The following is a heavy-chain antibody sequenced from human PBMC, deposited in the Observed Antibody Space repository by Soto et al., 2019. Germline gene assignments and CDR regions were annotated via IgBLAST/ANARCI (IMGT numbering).Heavy chain of an antibody. CDR3: ARKSGRDCHSGGGCFSLDV. D-gene: IGHD2-15*01. Sequence: QVQLVQSGAEVKKPGSSLKVSCKVFGETLNSNPIGWVRQAPGQGLEWVGGIAPLSDRTNYAQELQGRVTVTADGSTSTVYMELSNLKSDDTAVYYCARKSGRDCHSGGGCFSLDVWGQGSLITVSS. CDR1: GETLNSNP. V-gene: IGHV1-69*01. CDR2: IAPLSDRT. J-gene: IGHJ4*02.